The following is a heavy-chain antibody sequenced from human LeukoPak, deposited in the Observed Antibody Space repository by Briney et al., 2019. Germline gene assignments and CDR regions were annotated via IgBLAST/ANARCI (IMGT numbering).Heavy chain of an antibody. CDR2: MNPNSGNT. V-gene: IGHV1-8*01. CDR1: GYTFTSYD. D-gene: IGHD3-22*01. J-gene: IGHJ3*02. Sequence: GASVKVSCKASGYTFTSYDINWVRQATGQGLEWMGWMNPNSGNTGYAQKFQGRVTMTRNTSISAAYMELSSLRSEDTAVYYCARAETSITMIVVVIDAFDIWGQGTMVTVSS. CDR3: ARAETSITMIVVVIDAFDI.